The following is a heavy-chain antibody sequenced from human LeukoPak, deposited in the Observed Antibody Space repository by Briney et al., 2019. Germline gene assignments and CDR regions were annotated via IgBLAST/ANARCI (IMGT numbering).Heavy chain of an antibody. J-gene: IGHJ4*02. CDR1: GYTLTELS. D-gene: IGHD3-22*01. Sequence: ASVKVSCKVSGYTLTELSMHWVRQAPGKGLEWMGGFDPEDGETIYAQKFQGRVTMTEDTSTDTAYMELSGLRSEDTAVYYCATRKDTYYYDRGLYFDYWGQGTLVTVSS. V-gene: IGHV1-24*01. CDR2: FDPEDGET. CDR3: ATRKDTYYYDRGLYFDY.